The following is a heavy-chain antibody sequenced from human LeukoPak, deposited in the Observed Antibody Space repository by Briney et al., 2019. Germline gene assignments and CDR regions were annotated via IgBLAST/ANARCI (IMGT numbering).Heavy chain of an antibody. V-gene: IGHV4-59*11. CDR3: ARDAF. Sequence: SETLSLTCTVSGVSIGSHYWSWIRQSPGKGLEWIGCVYNSGTTVYNPSLTGRVTISVDTSKKQYPLNLRCVTAADGAVYYCARDAFWGQGILVTVSS. J-gene: IGHJ4*02. CDR2: VYNSGTT. CDR1: GVSIGSHY.